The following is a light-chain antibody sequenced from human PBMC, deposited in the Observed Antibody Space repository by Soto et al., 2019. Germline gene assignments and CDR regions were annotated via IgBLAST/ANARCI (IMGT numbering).Light chain of an antibody. Sequence: QSVLTQPPSASGTPGQRVTISCSGSSSNIGSTTVNWYQQLPGTAPKLLIYSNNQRPAGVPDRFSGYKSGTSASLAISGLQSEDEADYYGAAWDDSLNGPVFGGGTKVTVL. CDR1: SSNIGSTT. CDR3: AAWDDSLNGPV. CDR2: SNN. V-gene: IGLV1-44*01. J-gene: IGLJ2*01.